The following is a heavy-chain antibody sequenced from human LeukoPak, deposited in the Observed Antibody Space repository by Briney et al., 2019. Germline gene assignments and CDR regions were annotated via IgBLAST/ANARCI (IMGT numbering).Heavy chain of an antibody. CDR3: ARVIRPGFYYGMDV. CDR2: INHSGST. Sequence: SETLSLTCAVYGGSFSGYYWSWIRQPPGKGLEWIGEINHSGSTNYNPSLKSRVTISVDTSKNQFSLKLSSVTAADTAVYYCARVIRPGFYYGMDVWGQGTTVTVSS. V-gene: IGHV4-34*01. J-gene: IGHJ6*02. D-gene: IGHD1-1*01. CDR1: GGSFSGYY.